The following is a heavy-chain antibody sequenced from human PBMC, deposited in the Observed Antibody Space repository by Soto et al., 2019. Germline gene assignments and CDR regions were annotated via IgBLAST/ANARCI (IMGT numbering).Heavy chain of an antibody. Sequence: EVQLVESGGGLVQPGGSLRLSCAASGFTVSAKYMSWVRQAPGKGLEWVSVIYSGGSTFYADSVRGRFTISRDNSKNTVNLQMNSLRPEDTAVSYCARDPWVADYWGQGTLVTVSS. CDR2: IYSGGST. CDR1: GFTVSAKY. CDR3: ARDPWVADY. V-gene: IGHV3-66*01. J-gene: IGHJ4*02. D-gene: IGHD3-16*01.